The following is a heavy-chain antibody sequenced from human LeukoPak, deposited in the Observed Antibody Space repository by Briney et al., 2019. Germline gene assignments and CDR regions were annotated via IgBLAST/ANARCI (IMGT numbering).Heavy chain of an antibody. V-gene: IGHV4-31*03. CDR2: IYYNGNT. D-gene: IGHD4-17*01. Sequence: SQSLSLTCTVSGGSISSGGYYWSWVRQHPGKGLEWIGYIYYNGNTYYNPSLKSRVTISVDTSKNQFSLKLSSVTAADTAVYYCARCIYGASDYWGQGTLVTVSS. CDR1: GGSISSGGYY. CDR3: ARCIYGASDY. J-gene: IGHJ4*02.